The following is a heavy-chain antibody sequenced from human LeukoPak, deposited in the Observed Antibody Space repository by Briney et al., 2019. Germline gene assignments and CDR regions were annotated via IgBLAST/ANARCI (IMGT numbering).Heavy chain of an antibody. CDR2: ISNTGSDT. CDR3: AKVPYSDYGSGRPPFMDV. V-gene: IGHV3-23*01. CDR1: GFTFRNYA. J-gene: IGHJ6*02. D-gene: IGHD3-10*01. Sequence: GGSLRLSCAASGFTFRNYAMSWVRQAPGKGLEWVSTISNTGSDTYYADSVQGRFTISRDNSENTLYLQMNNLRAEDTAIHYCAKVPYSDYGSGRPPFMDVWGQGTTVAVSS.